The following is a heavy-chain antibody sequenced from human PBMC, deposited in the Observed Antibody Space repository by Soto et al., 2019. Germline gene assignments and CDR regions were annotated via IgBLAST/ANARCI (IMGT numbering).Heavy chain of an antibody. V-gene: IGHV4-39*01. Sequence: SETLSLTCTVSGGSIGTSFYYWAWIRQPPGMGMEWVATIYYSGSTNYNPALQSRVTISIDTSKNQFSLNLSSVTAADTAVYYCARHVRGATWAYFDFWGQGTLVT. CDR2: IYYSGST. D-gene: IGHD1-26*01. CDR3: ARHVRGATWAYFDF. CDR1: GGSIGTSFYY. J-gene: IGHJ4*02.